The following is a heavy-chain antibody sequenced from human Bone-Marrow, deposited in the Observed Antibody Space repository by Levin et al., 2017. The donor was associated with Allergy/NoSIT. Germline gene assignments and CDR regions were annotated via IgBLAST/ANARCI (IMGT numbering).Heavy chain of an antibody. D-gene: IGHD2-21*02. CDR1: GFTFDSYA. J-gene: IGHJ4*02. Sequence: GGSLRLSCTASGFTFDSYAMAWVRKAPGKGLEWVSAIRGDGGNTYYADSVKGRFTVSRDNSRYSVYLQMNSLRAEDTALYYCTKGRHGGDWTTDNYEYWGQGTLVTVSS. CDR3: TKGRHGGDWTTDNYEY. CDR2: IRGDGGNT. V-gene: IGHV3-23*01.